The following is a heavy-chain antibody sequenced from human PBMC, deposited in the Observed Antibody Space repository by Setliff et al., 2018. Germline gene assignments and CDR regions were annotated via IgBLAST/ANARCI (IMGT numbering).Heavy chain of an antibody. V-gene: IGHV4-61*09. CDR1: GASIRSGSHY. J-gene: IGHJ6*03. CDR3: ARESAGDESVRHLYYTDV. Sequence: SETLSLTCTVSGASIRSGSHYWSWIRQSAERGLEWIGHIYTSGTTDYSPSFKSRVSISADTSKNLVSLKLHSVTAADTAVYYCARESAGDESVRHLYYTDVWGRGTTVTVSS. D-gene: IGHD1-1*01. CDR2: IYTSGTT.